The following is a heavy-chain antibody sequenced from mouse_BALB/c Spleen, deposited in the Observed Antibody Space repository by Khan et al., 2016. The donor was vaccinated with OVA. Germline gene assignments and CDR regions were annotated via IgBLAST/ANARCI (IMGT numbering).Heavy chain of an antibody. CDR1: GYTFTSYT. CDR2: INPSNGYT. V-gene: IGHV1-4*01. CDR3: VRDGAYHRNDGWFAY. Sequence: VQLQESGAELARPGASVKMSCKASGYTFTSYTIHWIKQRPGQGLEWIGYINPSNGYTNYTQKFKDKATLTTDTSSTTAYLQLSSLTSDDSAVYNGVRDGAYHRNDGWFAYWGQGTLVTVSA. D-gene: IGHD2-14*01. J-gene: IGHJ3*01.